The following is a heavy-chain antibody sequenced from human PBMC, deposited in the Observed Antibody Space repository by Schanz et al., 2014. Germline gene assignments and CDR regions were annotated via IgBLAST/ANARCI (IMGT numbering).Heavy chain of an antibody. CDR3: AKGQLLSYYFDY. D-gene: IGHD2-21*01. CDR2: ISYDGSNK. J-gene: IGHJ4*02. Sequence: QVQLVESGGGVVQPGRSLRLSCGASGFTFSNYAMHWVRQAPGKGLEWVAVISYDGSNKDYVDSVKGRFTISRDNSKNTLYLQMNSLRAEDTAVYYCAKGQLLSYYFDYWGQGTLVTVSS. V-gene: IGHV3-30*04. CDR1: GFTFSNYA.